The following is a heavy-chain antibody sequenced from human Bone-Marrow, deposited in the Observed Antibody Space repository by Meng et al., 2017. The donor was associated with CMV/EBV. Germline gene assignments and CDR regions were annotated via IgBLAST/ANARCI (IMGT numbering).Heavy chain of an antibody. D-gene: IGHD6-19*01. CDR1: GFTFSSYA. V-gene: IGHV3-23*01. CDR3: ARTDGWGSGWPQNYYYYGMDV. Sequence: GESLKISCATSGFTFSSYAMNWVRQAPGKGLEWVSSITNGGSGTYYADSVKGRFTISRDNSKNTLYLQMNSLRAEDTAVYYCARTDGWGSGWPQNYYYYGMDVWGQGTTVTVSS. J-gene: IGHJ6*02. CDR2: ITNGGSGT.